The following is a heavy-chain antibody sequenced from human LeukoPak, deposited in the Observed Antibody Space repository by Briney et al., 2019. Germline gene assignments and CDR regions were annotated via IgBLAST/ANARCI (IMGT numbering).Heavy chain of an antibody. CDR1: GFTFSSYS. D-gene: IGHD4-17*01. J-gene: IGHJ4*02. CDR3: TSRVTTTNDN. Sequence: GGSLRLSCAASGFTFSSYSMNWVRQAPGKGLEWVGRIKTKADGETTGYAASVKGRFTISRDDSKNTLYLQMNSLKTEDTAVYYCTSRVTTTNDNWGQGTLVTVSS. V-gene: IGHV3-15*01. CDR2: IKTKADGETT.